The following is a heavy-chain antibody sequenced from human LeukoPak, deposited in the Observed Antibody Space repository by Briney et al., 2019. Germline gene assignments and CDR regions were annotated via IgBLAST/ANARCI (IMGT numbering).Heavy chain of an antibody. V-gene: IGHV3-21*01. Sequence: GGSLRLSCAASGFTFSSYSMNWVRQAPGKGLEWVSSISSSSSYIYYADSVKGRFTISRDNAKNSLYLQTNSLRAEDTAVYYCARAIQLWYGDDAFDIWGQGTMVTVSS. CDR3: ARAIQLWYGDDAFDI. CDR1: GFTFSSYS. CDR2: ISSSSSYI. J-gene: IGHJ3*02. D-gene: IGHD5-18*01.